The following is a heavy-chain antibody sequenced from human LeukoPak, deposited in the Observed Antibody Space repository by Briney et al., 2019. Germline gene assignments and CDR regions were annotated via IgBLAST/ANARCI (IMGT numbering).Heavy chain of an antibody. V-gene: IGHV4-34*01. CDR3: ARGSSRRGRLGNGDFNAHYYYMDV. J-gene: IGHJ6*03. CDR2: IDQSGKS. Sequence: SETLSLTCAVYGGSFSGYYWGWIRQPPGKWLEWIGYIDQSGKSNYNPSLKSRVTISVDTSKNQFSLKLSSVTAADTAVYYCARGSSRRGRLGNGDFNAHYYYMDVWGKGTTVTVSS. D-gene: IGHD4-17*01. CDR1: GGSFSGYY.